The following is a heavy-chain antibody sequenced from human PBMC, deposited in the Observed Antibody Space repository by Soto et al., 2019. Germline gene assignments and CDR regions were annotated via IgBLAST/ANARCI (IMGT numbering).Heavy chain of an antibody. CDR2: ISDSGDRT. CDR1: GFTFNTNA. Sequence: QPGGSLRLSCVTSGFTFNTNAMTWVRQTPGKGLEWVSAISDSGDRTNYAHSVKGRFTISRDNSKNTLYLQMNSLRVEDTAVYYCAKAFGYSSTWYARNWFDPWGQGTQVTVSS. J-gene: IGHJ5*02. V-gene: IGHV3-23*01. D-gene: IGHD6-13*01. CDR3: AKAFGYSSTWYARNWFDP.